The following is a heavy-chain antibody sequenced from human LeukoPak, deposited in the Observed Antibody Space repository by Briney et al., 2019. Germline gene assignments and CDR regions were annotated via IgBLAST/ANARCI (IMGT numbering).Heavy chain of an antibody. Sequence: TGGSLRLSCAASGITLSSYAMSWVRQAPGKGLEWVSAISGSGRSTYYTDSVKGRFTISRDNSKNTVYLQMNSLRAEDTAVYYCTPGASGSYYYGMDVWGQGTTVTVSS. CDR2: ISGSGRST. J-gene: IGHJ6*02. CDR1: GITLSSYA. CDR3: TPGASGSYYYGMDV. D-gene: IGHD1-26*01. V-gene: IGHV3-23*01.